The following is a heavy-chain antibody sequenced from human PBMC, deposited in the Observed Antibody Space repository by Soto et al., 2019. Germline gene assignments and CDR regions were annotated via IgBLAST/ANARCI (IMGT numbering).Heavy chain of an antibody. V-gene: IGHV3-15*01. CDR2: IKSKTDGGTT. D-gene: IGHD3-22*01. Sequence: PGGSLRLSCAASGSTFSNAWMSWVRQAPGKGLEWVGRIKSKTDGGTTDYAAPVKGRFTISRDDSKNTLYLQMNSLKTEDTAVYYCTLQEGPCPTCAYYDSSGYPLDYWGQGTLVTVSS. J-gene: IGHJ4*02. CDR3: TLQEGPCPTCAYYDSSGYPLDY. CDR1: GSTFSNAW.